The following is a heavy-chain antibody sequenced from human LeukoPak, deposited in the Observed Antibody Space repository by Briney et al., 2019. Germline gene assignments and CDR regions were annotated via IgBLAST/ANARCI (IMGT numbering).Heavy chain of an antibody. D-gene: IGHD3-10*01. CDR1: GDSISSYY. J-gene: IGHJ4*02. CDR3: ARYGSGNYYHRGFDS. Sequence: SETLSPTCTVSGDSISSYYWSWIRQPPGKGLEWIGYIYYSGTTSYNPSLRSRLTISVDTSKNQFSLRLTSVTAADAAVYYCARYGSGNYYHRGFDSWGQGTLVTVSS. CDR2: IYYSGTT. V-gene: IGHV4-59*01.